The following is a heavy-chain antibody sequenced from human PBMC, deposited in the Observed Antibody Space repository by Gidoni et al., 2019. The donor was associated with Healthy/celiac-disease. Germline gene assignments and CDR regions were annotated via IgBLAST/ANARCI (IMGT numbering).Heavy chain of an antibody. V-gene: IGHV3-49*03. Sequence: EVQLVESGGGLVQPGRSLRLSCTASGFTLGDYAMSWFRQAPGKGLEWVGFIRSKAYGGTTEYAASVKGRFTISRDDSKSIAYLQMNSLKTEDTAVYYCTSRGGYYYYYYMDVWGKGTTVTVSS. CDR1: GFTLGDYA. CDR3: TSRGGYYYYYYMDV. J-gene: IGHJ6*03. CDR2: IRSKAYGGTT.